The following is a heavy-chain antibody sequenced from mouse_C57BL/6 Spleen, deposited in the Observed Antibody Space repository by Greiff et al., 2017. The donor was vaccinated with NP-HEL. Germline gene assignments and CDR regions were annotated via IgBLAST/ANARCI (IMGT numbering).Heavy chain of an antibody. CDR2: ISYDGSN. CDR3: ARHGYDRTWFAY. V-gene: IGHV3-6*01. D-gene: IGHD2-2*01. CDR1: GYSITSGYY. J-gene: IGHJ3*01. Sequence: EVKLMESGPGLVKPSQSLSLTCSVTGYSITSGYYWNWIRQFPGNKLEWMGYISYDGSNNYNPSLKNRISITRDTSKNQFFLKLNSVTTEDTATYYCARHGYDRTWFAYWGQGTLVTVSA.